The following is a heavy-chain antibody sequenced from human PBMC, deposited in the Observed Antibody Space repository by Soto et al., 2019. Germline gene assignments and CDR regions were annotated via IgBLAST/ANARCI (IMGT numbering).Heavy chain of an antibody. CDR3: AKDIVYSSSWRPPVDY. J-gene: IGHJ4*02. CDR1: GFTFSSYG. Sequence: GGSLRLSCAASGFTFSSYGMHWVRQAPGKGLEWVAVISYDGSNKYYADSVKGRFTISRDNSKNTLYLQMNSLRAEDTAVYYCAKDIVYSSSWRPPVDYWGQGTLVTVSS. V-gene: IGHV3-30*18. D-gene: IGHD6-13*01. CDR2: ISYDGSNK.